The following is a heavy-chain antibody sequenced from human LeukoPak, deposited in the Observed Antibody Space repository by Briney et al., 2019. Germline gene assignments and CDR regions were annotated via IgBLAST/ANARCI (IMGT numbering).Heavy chain of an antibody. D-gene: IGHD4-17*01. CDR3: PRQGDYDRKFDY. J-gene: IGHJ4*02. CDR2: INPDSGGT. CDR1: GYTFTGYY. Sequence: ASVKVSCKASGYTFTGYYMHWVRQAPGQGLEWMGRINPDSGGTNYAQKFQGRVTMTRDTSISTAYMELSRLRSDDTAVYYCPRQGDYDRKFDYWGQGTLVTVSS. V-gene: IGHV1-2*06.